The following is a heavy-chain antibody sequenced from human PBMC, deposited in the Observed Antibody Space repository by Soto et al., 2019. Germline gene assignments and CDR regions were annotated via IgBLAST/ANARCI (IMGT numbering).Heavy chain of an antibody. CDR2: IYYSRST. CDR3: ARDRSGYFWLDY. CDR1: GGSISSGGYY. V-gene: IGHV4-31*03. Sequence: QVQLQESGPGLVKPSQTLSLTCTVSGGSISSGGYYWNWIRQHPGKGLEWIGYIYYSRSTYYNPSLKSRVTISIDTSKNQFSLKLISVTAADTAVYYCARDRSGYFWLDYWGQGTLVAVSS. D-gene: IGHD3-22*01. J-gene: IGHJ4*02.